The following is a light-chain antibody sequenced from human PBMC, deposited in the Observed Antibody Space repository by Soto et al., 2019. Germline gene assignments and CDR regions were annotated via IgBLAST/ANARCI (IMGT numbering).Light chain of an antibody. CDR2: DAS. J-gene: IGKJ5*01. Sequence: EIVLTQSPATLSLSPGERATISCRASQSFSSYLAWYQQKPGQAPRLLIYDASNRATGIPARFSGSGSGTDFTLTISSLEPEDFAVYYCQQRSNWLITFGQGTRLEIK. CDR3: QQRSNWLIT. CDR1: QSFSSY. V-gene: IGKV3-11*01.